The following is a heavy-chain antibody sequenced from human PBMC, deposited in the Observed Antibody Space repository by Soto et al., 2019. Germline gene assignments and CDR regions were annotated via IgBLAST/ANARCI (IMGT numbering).Heavy chain of an antibody. CDR2: IYYSGST. D-gene: IGHD3-22*01. J-gene: IGHJ5*02. V-gene: IGHV4-31*03. CDR3: AREVVKKDNWFDP. CDR1: GGSISSGGYY. Sequence: TSETLSLTCTVSGGSISSGGYYWSWIRQHPGKGLEWIGYIYYSGSTYYNPSLKSRVTISVDTSKNQFSLKLSSVTAADTAVYYCAREVVKKDNWFDPWGQGTLVTVSS.